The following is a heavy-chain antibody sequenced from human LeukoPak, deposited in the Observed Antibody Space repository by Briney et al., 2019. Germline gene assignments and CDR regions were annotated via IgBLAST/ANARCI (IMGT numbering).Heavy chain of an antibody. Sequence: SVKVSCKASGGTFSSYAISWVRQAPGQGLEWMGRIIPIFGIANYAQKYQGRVTITADKSTSTAYMELSSLRSEDTAVYYCARVEMATLRGPFDYWGQGTLVTVSS. D-gene: IGHD5-24*01. CDR2: IIPIFGIA. J-gene: IGHJ4*02. V-gene: IGHV1-69*04. CDR1: GGTFSSYA. CDR3: ARVEMATLRGPFDY.